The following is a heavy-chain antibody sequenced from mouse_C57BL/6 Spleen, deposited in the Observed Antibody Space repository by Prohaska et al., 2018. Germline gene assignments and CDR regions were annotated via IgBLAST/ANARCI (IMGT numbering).Heavy chain of an antibody. D-gene: IGHD2-1*01. CDR1: GFTFSDYY. CDR2: INYDGSST. Sequence: EVKLVESEGGLVQPGSSMKLSCTASGFTFSDYYMAWVRQVPEKGLEWVANINYDGSSTYYLDSLKSRFIISRDNAKNILYLQMSSLKPEDTATYYCARRDGNYAAMDYWGQGTSVTVSS. V-gene: IGHV5-16*01. CDR3: ARRDGNYAAMDY. J-gene: IGHJ4*01.